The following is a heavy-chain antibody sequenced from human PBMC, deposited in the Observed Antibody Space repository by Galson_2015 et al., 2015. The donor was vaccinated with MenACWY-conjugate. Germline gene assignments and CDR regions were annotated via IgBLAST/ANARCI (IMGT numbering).Heavy chain of an antibody. V-gene: IGHV3-30*18. CDR1: GFTFRRFG. J-gene: IGHJ6*03. CDR2: ISYDGSNE. CDR3: AKDWWGPYSAIACDVYMGV. D-gene: IGHD2-21*02. Sequence: SLRLSCAASGFTFRRFGMHWVRQAPGKGLEWMAVISYDGSNESYADSVKGRFTISRDNSKNTLYLQMNSLRADDTAVYYCAKDWWGPYSAIACDVYMGVWGKGTAVTVAS.